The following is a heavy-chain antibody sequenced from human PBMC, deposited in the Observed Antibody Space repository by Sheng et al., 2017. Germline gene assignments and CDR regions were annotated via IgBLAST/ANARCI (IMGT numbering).Heavy chain of an antibody. CDR2: RIIVGAP. CDR1: VGSISSNNW. V-gene: IGHV4-4*02. Sequence: QVQLQESGPGLVKPSGTLSLTCAVSVGSISSNNWWSWVRQPPGNGAGVDWGNRIIVGAPTTTRPSGVEAPISVDKSKNQFSLKLNSVTAADTAVYYCVRRRFGTYYYYGMDVWGQGTTVTVSS. J-gene: IGHJ6*02. D-gene: IGHD3-10*01. CDR3: VRRRFGTYYYYGMDV.